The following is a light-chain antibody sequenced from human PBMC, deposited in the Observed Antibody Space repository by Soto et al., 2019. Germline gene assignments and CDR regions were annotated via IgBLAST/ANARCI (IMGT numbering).Light chain of an antibody. J-gene: IGKJ4*01. CDR1: QTIRNS. CDR2: VAS. Sequence: EIVMTQSPATLSVSPGERATLSCRSRQTIRNSLAWYQQKPGQAPRLLIYVASTRATDIPARFSGSGSGTDFTLTISSLQSEDFAFYYCQQYNSWPLTFGGGTNVEIK. CDR3: QQYNSWPLT. V-gene: IGKV3-15*01.